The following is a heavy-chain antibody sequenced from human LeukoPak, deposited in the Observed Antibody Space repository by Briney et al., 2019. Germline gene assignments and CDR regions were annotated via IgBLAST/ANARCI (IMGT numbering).Heavy chain of an antibody. J-gene: IGHJ4*02. Sequence: GGSLRLSCSAPGFTFSNYAMYWVRQAPGKGLEYVSGINNNGGSTFYADSVKGRFTISRDNSKNTLYLQMSSLRGEDTAVYYCVIPPASSGFDYWGQGALVTVSS. CDR3: VIPPASSGFDY. CDR2: INNNGGST. V-gene: IGHV3-64D*06. CDR1: GFTFSNYA. D-gene: IGHD3-10*01.